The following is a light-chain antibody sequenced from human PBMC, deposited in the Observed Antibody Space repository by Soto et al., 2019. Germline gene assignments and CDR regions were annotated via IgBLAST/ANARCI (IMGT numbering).Light chain of an antibody. CDR2: EVT. Sequence: ALTQPPSASGSPGQSVTISCTGTTSDVKTYNYVSWYQQHPGKAPKLLIYEVTKRPSGVPDRFSGSKSGNSASLTVSGLRAEDEAHYYCSSYTGTNNVVFGGGTKLTVL. V-gene: IGLV2-8*01. CDR1: TSDVKTYNY. CDR3: SSYTGTNNVV. J-gene: IGLJ2*01.